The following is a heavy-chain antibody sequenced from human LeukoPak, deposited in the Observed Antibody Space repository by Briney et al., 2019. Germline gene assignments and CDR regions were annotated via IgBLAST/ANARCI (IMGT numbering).Heavy chain of an antibody. CDR3: ARVGDGGFYYYYYMDV. CDR1: GFTFSSYS. CDR2: ISSSSSYI. V-gene: IGHV3-21*01. Sequence: GGSLRLSCAASGFTFSSYSMNWVRQAPGKGLEWVSSISSSSSYIYYADSVKGRFTISRDNAKNSLYLQMNSLSAEDTAVYYCARVGDGGFYYYYYMDVWGKGTTVTVSS. J-gene: IGHJ6*03. D-gene: IGHD4-23*01.